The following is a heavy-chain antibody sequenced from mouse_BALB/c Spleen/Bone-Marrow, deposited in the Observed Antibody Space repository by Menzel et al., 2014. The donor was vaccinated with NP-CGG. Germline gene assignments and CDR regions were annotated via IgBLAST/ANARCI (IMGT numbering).Heavy chain of an antibody. V-gene: IGHV1S135*01. CDR1: GYSFTSYY. CDR3: ARAYDFLDY. D-gene: IGHD2-4*01. J-gene: IGHJ2*01. Sequence: VQLKHSGPELMKPGASVKISCKASGYSFTSYYMHWVKQSHGKSLEWIGYIDPFNGGTSYNQKFKGKATLTVDKSSNTAYMHLSSLTSEDSAVYYCARAYDFLDYWGRGSTLTVSS. CDR2: IDPFNGGT.